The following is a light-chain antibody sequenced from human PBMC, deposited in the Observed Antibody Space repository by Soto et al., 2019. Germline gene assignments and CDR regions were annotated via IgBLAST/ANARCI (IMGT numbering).Light chain of an antibody. CDR1: QRFNDY. CDR3: QQFYSSPTS. Sequence: DIQMTQSPSSLSASVGDRVTITCRSSQRFNDYLNWYQQRPGEAPKLLIHTVSTLQSGVPSRFSGSGSGTEFTLTISSLQPEDVAIYYCQQFYSSPTSFGGGTKVEI. J-gene: IGKJ4*01. V-gene: IGKV1-39*01. CDR2: TVS.